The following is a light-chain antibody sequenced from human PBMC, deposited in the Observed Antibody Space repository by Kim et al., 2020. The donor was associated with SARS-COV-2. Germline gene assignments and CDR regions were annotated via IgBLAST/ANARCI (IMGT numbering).Light chain of an antibody. Sequence: SPVERATLSTWASPRLGRNYLGWYQHTPGQAPRLLIYGAFSRAAGIPDRFSGSGSGTDFTLTISRLEPEDFAVYYCQQYETSPWAFGQGTKVDIK. V-gene: IGKV3-20*01. J-gene: IGKJ1*01. CDR1: PRLGRNY. CDR2: GAF. CDR3: QQYETSPWA.